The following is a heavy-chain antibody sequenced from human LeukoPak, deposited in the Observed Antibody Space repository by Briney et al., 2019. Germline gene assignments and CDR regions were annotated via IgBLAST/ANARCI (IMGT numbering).Heavy chain of an antibody. CDR2: IRYDGSNK. CDR3: AKDMKPLGQLGYLFDY. Sequence: GGSLRLSCAASGFTFSSYSMHWVRQAPGKGLEWVAFIRYDGSNKYYADSVKGRFTISRDNSKNTLYLQMNSLRVEDTAVYYCAKDMKPLGQLGYLFDYWGQGTLVTVSS. CDR1: GFTFSSYS. V-gene: IGHV3-30*02. D-gene: IGHD6-6*01. J-gene: IGHJ4*02.